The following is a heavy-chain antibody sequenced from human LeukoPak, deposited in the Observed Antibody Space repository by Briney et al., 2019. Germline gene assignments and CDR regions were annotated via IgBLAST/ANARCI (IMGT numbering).Heavy chain of an antibody. CDR1: GYTLTELS. CDR3: ATANSNYYDSSGYYL. Sequence: ASVKVSCKVSGYTLTELSMHWGRQAPGKGREWVGGFDPEDGETIYAQKFQGRVTMTEDTSTDTAYMELSSLRSEDPAVYYCATANSNYYDSSGYYLWGQGTLVTVSS. V-gene: IGHV1-24*01. CDR2: FDPEDGET. D-gene: IGHD3-22*01. J-gene: IGHJ4*02.